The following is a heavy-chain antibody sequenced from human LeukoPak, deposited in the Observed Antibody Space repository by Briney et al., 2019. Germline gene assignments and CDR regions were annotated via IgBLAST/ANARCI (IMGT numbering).Heavy chain of an antibody. Sequence: PSETLSLTCTVSGGFISGYYWSWIRQPPGKGLEWIGEINHSGSTNYNPSLKSRVTISVDTSKNQFSLKLSSVTAADTAVYYCARGKIWFGEFGFDYWGQGTLVTVSS. J-gene: IGHJ4*02. CDR2: INHSGST. V-gene: IGHV4-34*01. CDR3: ARGKIWFGEFGFDY. CDR1: GGFISGYY. D-gene: IGHD3-10*01.